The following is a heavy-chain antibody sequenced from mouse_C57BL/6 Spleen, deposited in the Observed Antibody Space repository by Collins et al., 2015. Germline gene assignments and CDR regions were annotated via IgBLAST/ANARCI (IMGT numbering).Heavy chain of an antibody. V-gene: IGHV2-6-4*01. CDR2: MWNGGSA. Sequence: QVQLKESGPGLVAPSRSLSITCTVSGFSLSRYGVHWVRQPPGKGLEWLGIMWNGGSADYNSALKSRLSISKDNSKSQVFLKMNSLQTDDTAMYYCARRGEEDAMDYWGQGTSVTVSS. CDR3: ARRGEEDAMDY. CDR1: GFSLSRYG. J-gene: IGHJ4*01.